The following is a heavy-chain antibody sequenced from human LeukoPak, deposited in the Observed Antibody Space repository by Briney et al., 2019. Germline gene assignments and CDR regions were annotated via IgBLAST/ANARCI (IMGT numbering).Heavy chain of an antibody. CDR1: GFTFSSYG. Sequence: GGSLRLSCAASGFTFSSYGMHWVRQAPGKGLEWVAVISYDGSNKYYADSVKGRFTISRDNSKNTLYLQMNSLRAEDTAVYYCASLGNDYGGNSDYWGQGTLVTVSS. CDR2: ISYDGSNK. V-gene: IGHV3-30*19. D-gene: IGHD4-23*01. J-gene: IGHJ4*02. CDR3: ASLGNDYGGNSDY.